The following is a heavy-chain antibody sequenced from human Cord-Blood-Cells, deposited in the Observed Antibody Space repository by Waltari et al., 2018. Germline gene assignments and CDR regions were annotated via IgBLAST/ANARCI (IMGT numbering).Heavy chain of an antibody. D-gene: IGHD6-13*01. CDR1: G. V-gene: IGHV1-18*04. J-gene: IGHJ6*03. Sequence: GISWVRQAPGQGLEWMGWISAYNGNTNYAQKLQGRVTMTTDTSTSTAYMELRSLRSDDTAVYYCARDRRWTGSSWYYYYYMDVWGKGTTVTVSS. CDR3: ARDRRWTGSSWYYYYYMDV. CDR2: ISAYNGNT.